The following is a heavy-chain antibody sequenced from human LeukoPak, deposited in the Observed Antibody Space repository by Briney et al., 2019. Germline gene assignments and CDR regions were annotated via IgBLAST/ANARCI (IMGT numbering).Heavy chain of an antibody. D-gene: IGHD6-6*01. CDR3: ASGAARPNYYYYYGMDV. CDR1: GFTVSSNY. J-gene: IGHJ6*02. CDR2: IYSGGST. Sequence: GGSLRLSCAASGFTVSSNYMSWVRQAPGKGLEWVSVIYSGGSTYYADSVKGRFTISRDNSKNTLYLQMNSLRAEDTAVCYCASGAARPNYYYYYGMDVWGQGTTVTVSS. V-gene: IGHV3-66*01.